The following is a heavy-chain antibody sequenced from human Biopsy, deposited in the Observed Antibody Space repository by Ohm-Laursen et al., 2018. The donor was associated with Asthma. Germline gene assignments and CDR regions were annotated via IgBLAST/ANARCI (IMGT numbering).Heavy chain of an antibody. J-gene: IGHJ4*02. Sequence: TLSRTCTVSGVSIRSYYWTWIRQPPGKGLEWIGNIHYSGSTYSNPSLKSRVTISVDTSKKQISLRLSSVIAADTAVYYCAGFCSGGNCPGHWGQGTLVTVSS. D-gene: IGHD2-15*01. CDR2: IHYSGST. V-gene: IGHV4-59*01. CDR1: GVSIRSYY. CDR3: AGFCSGGNCPGH.